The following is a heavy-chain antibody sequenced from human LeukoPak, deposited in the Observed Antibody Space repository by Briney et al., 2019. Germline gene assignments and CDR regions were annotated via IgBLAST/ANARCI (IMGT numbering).Heavy chain of an antibody. D-gene: IGHD2-21*02. Sequence: SETLSVTCAVYGGSFSGYYWSWIRQPPGRGLEWIGEINHSGSTNYNPSLKSRVTISVDTSKNQFSLKLSSVTAADTAVYYCARGRRQHIVVVTKRGNWFDPWGQGTLVTVSS. CDR2: INHSGST. CDR3: ARGRRQHIVVVTKRGNWFDP. V-gene: IGHV4-34*01. J-gene: IGHJ5*02. CDR1: GGSFSGYY.